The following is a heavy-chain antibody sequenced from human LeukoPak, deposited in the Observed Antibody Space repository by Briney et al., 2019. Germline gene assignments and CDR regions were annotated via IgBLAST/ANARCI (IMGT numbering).Heavy chain of an antibody. CDR1: GGSISSGGYS. J-gene: IGHJ4*02. D-gene: IGHD6-13*01. CDR2: IYHSGST. Sequence: SSQTLSLTCAVSGGSISSGGYSWSWIRQPPGKGLEWIGYIYHSGSTYYNPSLKSRVTISVDRSKNQFSLKLSSVTAADTAVYYCARAPYSSSWTFDYWGQGTLVTVSS. CDR3: ARAPYSSSWTFDY. V-gene: IGHV4-30-2*01.